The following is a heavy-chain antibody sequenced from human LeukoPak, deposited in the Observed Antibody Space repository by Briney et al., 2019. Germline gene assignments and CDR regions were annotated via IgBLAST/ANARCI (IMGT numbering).Heavy chain of an antibody. Sequence: ASVKVSCKVSGYTLTELSMHWVRQAPGKGLERMGGFDPEDGETIYAQKFQGRVTMTEDTSTDTAYMELSSLRSEDTAVYYCATSEYSSSFHYMDVWGKGTTVTVSS. CDR1: GYTLTELS. CDR2: FDPEDGET. V-gene: IGHV1-24*01. D-gene: IGHD6-6*01. J-gene: IGHJ6*03. CDR3: ATSEYSSSFHYMDV.